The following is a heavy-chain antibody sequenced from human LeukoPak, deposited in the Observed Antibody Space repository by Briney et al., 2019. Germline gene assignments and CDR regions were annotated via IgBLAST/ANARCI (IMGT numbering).Heavy chain of an antibody. V-gene: IGHV3-66*01. CDR2: IYKRGGT. J-gene: IGHJ4*02. CDR3: ARDSSSHYFDY. D-gene: IGHD6-6*01. Sequence: GPLRLSCAASGFTVTSNHMNWVRQAPGKGLEWVSIIYKRGGTHYADSLKDRLTISRDDSINTLYLQMNSLRAEDTAVYYCARDSSSHYFDYWGQGTLVTLSS. CDR1: GFTVTSNH.